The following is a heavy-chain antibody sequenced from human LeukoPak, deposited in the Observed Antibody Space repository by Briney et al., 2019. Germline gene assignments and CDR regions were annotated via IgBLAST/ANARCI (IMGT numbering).Heavy chain of an antibody. CDR3: ARHAERWLSPSTFDY. CDR2: IYYSGST. Sequence: SETLSLTCTVSGGSISSSSYYWGWIRQPPGKGLEWIGSIYYSGSTYYNPSLKSRVTISVDTSKNQFSLKLSSVTAADTAVYYCARHAERWLSPSTFDYWGQGTLVTVSS. J-gene: IGHJ4*02. CDR1: GGSISSSSYY. D-gene: IGHD3-22*01. V-gene: IGHV4-39*01.